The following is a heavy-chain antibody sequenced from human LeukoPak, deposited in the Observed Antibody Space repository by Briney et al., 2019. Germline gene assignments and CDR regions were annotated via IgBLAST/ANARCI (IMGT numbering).Heavy chain of an antibody. CDR2: INHSGST. CDR1: GSTFSGYY. V-gene: IGHV4-34*01. CDR3: ARVTKRGYSGYGNFDY. D-gene: IGHD5-12*01. Sequence: KPSETLSLTCAVYGSTFSGYYWSWIRQPPGKGLEWIGEINHSGSTNYNPSLKSRVTISVDTSKNQFSLELSSLTAADTAVYYCARVTKRGYSGYGNFDYWGQGTLVTVSS. J-gene: IGHJ4*02.